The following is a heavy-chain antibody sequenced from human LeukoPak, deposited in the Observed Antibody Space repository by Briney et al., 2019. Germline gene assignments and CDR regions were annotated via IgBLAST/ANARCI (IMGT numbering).Heavy chain of an antibody. D-gene: IGHD6-19*01. Sequence: SETLSLTCTVSGDSISSYYWSWIRQPPGKGLELIGSLYSTESPKFNPSLASRVTMSLDTSKSQFFLKLSSVTAEDSAMYYCARFRSGGWFYFDSWGQGTLVTVSS. CDR2: LYSTESP. J-gene: IGHJ4*02. CDR1: GDSISSYY. V-gene: IGHV4-59*01. CDR3: ARFRSGGWFYFDS.